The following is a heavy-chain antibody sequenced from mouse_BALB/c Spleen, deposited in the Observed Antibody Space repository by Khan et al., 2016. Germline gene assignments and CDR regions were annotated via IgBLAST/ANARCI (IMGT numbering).Heavy chain of an antibody. CDR2: IYPGDGDT. D-gene: IGHD2-14*01. CDR3: ALYYRAAMDY. Sequence: QVQLKQSGAELVRPGSSVKISCKASGYAFSSYWMNWVKQRPGQGLEWIGQIYPGDGDTNYNGKFKGKATLTADKSSSTAYMQLSSLTSEDSAVYFCALYYRAAMDYWGQGTAFTVSS. CDR1: GYAFSSYW. V-gene: IGHV1-80*01. J-gene: IGHJ4*01.